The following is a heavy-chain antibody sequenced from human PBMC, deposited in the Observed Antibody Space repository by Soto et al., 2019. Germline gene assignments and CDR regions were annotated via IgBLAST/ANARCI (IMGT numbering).Heavy chain of an antibody. CDR3: ARHKSGSDWLDP. V-gene: IGHV4-39*01. CDR1: GGSISDISYC. J-gene: IGHJ5*02. Sequence: SETLSLTCTVSGGSISDISYCWGWIRQPPGKGLQWIGCMFYSGATYYNPSLKNRVTLSVDTSNNEFSLKLVSVTAPDTAVYYCARHKSGSDWLDPWGQGTLVTV. D-gene: IGHD2-15*01. CDR2: MFYSGAT.